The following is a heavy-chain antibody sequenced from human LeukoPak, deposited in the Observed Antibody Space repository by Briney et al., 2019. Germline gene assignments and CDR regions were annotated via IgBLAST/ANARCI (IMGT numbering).Heavy chain of an antibody. J-gene: IGHJ3*02. V-gene: IGHV4-34*01. CDR1: GGSFSGYY. CDR2: FNHSGST. Sequence: SETLSLTCAVYGGSFSGYYWSLIRQPPGKGLEWIGEFNHSGSTNYNPSLKSRVTISVDTSKNQFSLKLSSVTAADTAVYYCARDTTYYYGSGSYGAFDIWGQGTMVTVSS. D-gene: IGHD3-10*01. CDR3: ARDTTYYYGSGSYGAFDI.